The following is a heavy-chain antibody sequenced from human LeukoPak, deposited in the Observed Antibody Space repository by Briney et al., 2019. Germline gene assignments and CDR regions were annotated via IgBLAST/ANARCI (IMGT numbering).Heavy chain of an antibody. CDR2: IQSDGNNK. CDR1: GFTFSNYV. Sequence: PGGSLRLSCAASGFTFSNYVMHWVRQAPGKGLEWVTFIQSDGNNKYYADSVKGRSTVSRDNSKNTLYLQMNSLRAEDTAVYYCAKATREWEKLQAMDVWGNGTTVTVSS. J-gene: IGHJ6*04. V-gene: IGHV3-30*02. D-gene: IGHD1-26*01. CDR3: AKATREWEKLQAMDV.